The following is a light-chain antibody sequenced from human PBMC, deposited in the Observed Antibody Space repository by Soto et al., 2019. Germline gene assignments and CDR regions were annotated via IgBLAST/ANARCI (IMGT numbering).Light chain of an antibody. J-gene: IGLJ2*01. Sequence: QLVLTQPASVSGSPGQSITISCTGASSDVGAFNYVSWYQQHPGKAPKLLIYEVSNRPSGLSNRFSGSKSGNTASLTISGLQAEDEADYYCSSYTSSTTRVFGGGTKLTVL. CDR3: SSYTSSTTRV. CDR1: SSDVGAFNY. CDR2: EVS. V-gene: IGLV2-14*01.